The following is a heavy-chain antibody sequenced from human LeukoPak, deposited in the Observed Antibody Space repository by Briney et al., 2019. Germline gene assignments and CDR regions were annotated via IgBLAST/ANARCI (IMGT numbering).Heavy chain of an antibody. D-gene: IGHD3-10*01. V-gene: IGHV4-34*01. CDR2: INHSGST. CDR3: ARDWGDGMDV. Sequence: TPSETLSLTCAVYGGSFSGYYWSWIRQPPGKGLEWIGEINHSGSTNYNPSLKSRVTISVDTSKNQFSLKLSSVTAADTAVYYCARDWGDGMDVWGQGTTVTVSS. J-gene: IGHJ6*02. CDR1: GGSFSGYY.